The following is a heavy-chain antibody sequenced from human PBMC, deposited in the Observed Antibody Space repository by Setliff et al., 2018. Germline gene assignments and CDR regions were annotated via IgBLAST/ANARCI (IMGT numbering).Heavy chain of an antibody. Sequence: SETLSLTCAVYSGSFSGYYWSWIRQPPGKGLEWIGYIYYSGSTYYNPSLKSRVTISLDTSENQFSLELSSVTAADTAVYYCARSRTIAVKGGVFAVWGRGTLVTVSS. V-gene: IGHV4-34*09. J-gene: IGHJ2*01. CDR2: IYYSGST. CDR1: SGSFSGYY. CDR3: ARSRTIAVKGGVFAV. D-gene: IGHD6-19*01.